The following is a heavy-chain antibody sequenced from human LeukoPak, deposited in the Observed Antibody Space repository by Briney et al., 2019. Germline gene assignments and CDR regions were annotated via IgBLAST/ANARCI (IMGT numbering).Heavy chain of an antibody. D-gene: IGHD3-22*01. Sequence: GGSLRLSCAVSGFTFSTYSMNWVRQAPGKGLEWVSYISSSSSTIYYADSVKGRFAISRDNAKNSLYLQMNSLRDEDTAVYYCAKDSDYYHSSGYYYAYFQHWGQGTLVTVSS. CDR3: AKDSDYYHSSGYYYAYFQH. CDR2: ISSSSSTI. V-gene: IGHV3-48*02. CDR1: GFTFSTYS. J-gene: IGHJ1*01.